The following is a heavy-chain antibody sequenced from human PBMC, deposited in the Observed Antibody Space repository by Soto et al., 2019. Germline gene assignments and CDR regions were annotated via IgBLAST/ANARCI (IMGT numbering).Heavy chain of an antibody. Sequence: QVQLVQSGAEVKKPGSSVKVSCKASGGTFSSYAISWVRQSPGQGLEWMGGIIPIFGTANYAQKFQGRVTITADESTSTDYMERSSLRSADTAVYSCAMGLYSYGDRALNDYWGQGTLVTVSS. CDR2: IIPIFGTA. V-gene: IGHV1-69*01. J-gene: IGHJ4*02. CDR3: AMGLYSYGDRALNDY. D-gene: IGHD5-18*01. CDR1: GGTFSSYA.